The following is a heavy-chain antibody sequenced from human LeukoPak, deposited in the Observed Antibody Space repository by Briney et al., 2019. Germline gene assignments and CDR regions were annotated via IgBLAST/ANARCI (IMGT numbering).Heavy chain of an antibody. D-gene: IGHD2-15*01. CDR1: GGSIRSYY. CDR3: ARAAWVAEYYFDY. J-gene: IGHJ4*02. Sequence: SETLSLSCTVSGGSIRSYYWSWIRQPPGKGLECIGYIYYIGSTNYNPSLKSRVTISVDTSKNQFSLKLSSVTAADTAVYYCARAAWVAEYYFDYWGQGTLVTVSS. V-gene: IGHV4-59*08. CDR2: IYYIGST.